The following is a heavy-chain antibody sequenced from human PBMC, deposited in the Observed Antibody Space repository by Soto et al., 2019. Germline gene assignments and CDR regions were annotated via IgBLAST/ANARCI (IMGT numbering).Heavy chain of an antibody. J-gene: IGHJ6*02. CDR1: GFIFSDSW. Sequence: ESGGGLVQPGGSLRLSCVASGFIFSDSWMSWVRQAPGKGLEWVGNVNQNGGVRNYVDSVTGRFTISRDNAKNSLYLQMNSLRAEDTAEYYCARGHYGMDVWGQGTTVTVSS. CDR3: ARGHYGMDV. V-gene: IGHV3-7*05. CDR2: VNQNGGVR.